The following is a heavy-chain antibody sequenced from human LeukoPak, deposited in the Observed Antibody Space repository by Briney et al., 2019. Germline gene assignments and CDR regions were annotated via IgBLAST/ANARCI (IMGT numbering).Heavy chain of an antibody. V-gene: IGHV1-46*01. Sequence: ASVKVSCKASGYTFTSYYMHWVRQAPGQGLEWMGIINPSGGSTSYAQKFQGRVTMTEDTSTDTAYMELSSLRSEDTAVYYCATVPYGSGSYYLSFDYWGQGTLVTVSS. CDR1: GYTFTSYY. J-gene: IGHJ4*02. CDR3: ATVPYGSGSYYLSFDY. D-gene: IGHD3-10*01. CDR2: INPSGGST.